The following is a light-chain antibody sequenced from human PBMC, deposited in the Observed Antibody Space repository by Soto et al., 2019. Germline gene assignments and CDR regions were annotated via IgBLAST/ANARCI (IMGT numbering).Light chain of an antibody. CDR3: QQYHNWPT. Sequence: DIVLTQSPATLSLSPGERATLPCRASQSIRIYLAWYQQKPGQAPRLLIYDASNRATDIPAKFSGSGSGTEFTLTISSLQSDDFAVYYCQQYHNWPTFGQGTRLEIK. J-gene: IGKJ5*01. CDR1: QSIRIY. CDR2: DAS. V-gene: IGKV3-11*01.